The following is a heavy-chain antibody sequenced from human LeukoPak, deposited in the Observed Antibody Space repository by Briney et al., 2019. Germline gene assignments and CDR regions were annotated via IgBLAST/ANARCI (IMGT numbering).Heavy chain of an antibody. J-gene: IGHJ6*02. V-gene: IGHV3-21*01. Sequence: GGSLRLSCAASGFTFSSYSMNWVRQAPGKGLEWVSSISSNSIYVFYADSMKGRFTISRDNAKNSLSLQMNSLRAEDTAVYYCASGYGSSWPNYYYYGMDVWGQGTTVTVSS. CDR2: ISSNSIYV. CDR1: GFTFSSYS. D-gene: IGHD6-13*01. CDR3: ASGYGSSWPNYYYYGMDV.